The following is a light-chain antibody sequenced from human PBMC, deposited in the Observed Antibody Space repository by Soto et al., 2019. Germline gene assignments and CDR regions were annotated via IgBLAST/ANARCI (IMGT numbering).Light chain of an antibody. CDR2: EVS. V-gene: IGLV2-14*01. CDR3: SSYTGSSTI. J-gene: IGLJ1*01. CDR1: SSDVGGYNY. Sequence: QSALPQPASVSGSPGQSITISCTGTSSDVGGYNYVSWYQQHPGTAPKLMIYEVSNRPSGVSNRFSGSKSDNTASLTISGLQAEDEADYYCSSYTGSSTIFGTGTKVTVL.